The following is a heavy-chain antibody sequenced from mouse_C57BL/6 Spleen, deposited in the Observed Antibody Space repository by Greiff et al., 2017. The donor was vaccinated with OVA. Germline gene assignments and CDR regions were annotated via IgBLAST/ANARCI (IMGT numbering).Heavy chain of an antibody. J-gene: IGHJ2*01. D-gene: IGHD2-3*01. CDR2: IYPGDGDT. Sequence: QVTLKVSGPELVKPGASVKISCKASGYAFSSSWMNWVKQRPGKGLEWIGRIYPGDGDTNYNGKFKGKATLTADKSSSTAHMQLSSLTSEDSAVYFCARWLLQYYFDYWGQGTTLTVSS. CDR1: GYAFSSSW. V-gene: IGHV1-82*01. CDR3: ARWLLQYYFDY.